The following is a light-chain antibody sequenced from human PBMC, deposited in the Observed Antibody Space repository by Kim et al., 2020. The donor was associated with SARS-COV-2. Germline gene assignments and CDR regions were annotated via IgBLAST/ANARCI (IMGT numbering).Light chain of an antibody. V-gene: IGKV1-39*01. J-gene: IGKJ2*01. CDR2: AAS. CDR3: QQSYSTPYT. Sequence: SASVGDRVTITCRASQSISSYLNWYQQKPEKAPKLLIYAASSLQSGVPSRFSCSGSGTDFTLTISSLQPEDFATYYCQQSYSTPYTFGQGTKLEI. CDR1: QSISSY.